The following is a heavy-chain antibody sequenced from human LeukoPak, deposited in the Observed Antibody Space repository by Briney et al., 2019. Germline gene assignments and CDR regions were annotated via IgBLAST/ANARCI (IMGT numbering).Heavy chain of an antibody. CDR3: ARELSGPMVRGRQYYFDY. D-gene: IGHD3-10*01. Sequence: GGSLRLSCAVSGFTFSTYAMSWVRQAPGKGLEWVSSISSSSSYIYYADSVKGRFTISRDNAKNSLYLQMNSLRAEDTAVYYCARELSGPMVRGRQYYFDYWGQGTLVTVSS. V-gene: IGHV3-21*01. CDR1: GFTFSTYA. J-gene: IGHJ4*02. CDR2: ISSSSSYI.